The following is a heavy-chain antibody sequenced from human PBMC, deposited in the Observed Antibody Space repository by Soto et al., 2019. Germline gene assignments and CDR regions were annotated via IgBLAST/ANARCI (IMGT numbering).Heavy chain of an antibody. Sequence: VPLVESGGGVVRPGGSLRLSCAASGFTFDDYGMSWVRQAPGKGLEWVAVIWYDGSNKYYADSVKGRFTISRDNSKNTLYLQMNSLRAEDTAVYYCARATAADGHWYFDLWGRGTLVTVSS. CDR1: GFTFDDYG. CDR2: IWYDGSNK. CDR3: ARATAADGHWYFDL. D-gene: IGHD6-13*01. V-gene: IGHV3-33*08. J-gene: IGHJ2*01.